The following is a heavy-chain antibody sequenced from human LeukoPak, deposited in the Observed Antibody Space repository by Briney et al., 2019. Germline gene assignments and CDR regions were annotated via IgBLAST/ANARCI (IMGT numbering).Heavy chain of an antibody. Sequence: PSETLSLTCTVSGGSISSYYWSWIRQPPGKGLEWIGYIYYSGSTNYNPSLKSRVTISVDTSKNQFSLKLSSVTAADTAVYYCARDLLPYCSGGSRYSVHAFDIWGQGTMVTVSS. CDR3: ARDLLPYCSGGSRYSVHAFDI. D-gene: IGHD2-15*01. CDR1: GGSISSYY. J-gene: IGHJ3*02. CDR2: IYYSGST. V-gene: IGHV4-59*01.